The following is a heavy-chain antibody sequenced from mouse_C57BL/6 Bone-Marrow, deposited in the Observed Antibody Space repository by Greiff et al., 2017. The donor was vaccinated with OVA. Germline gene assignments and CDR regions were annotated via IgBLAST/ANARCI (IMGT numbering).Heavy chain of an antibody. CDR3: ARRRYDYDGFDY. CDR1: GFTFSDYG. CDR2: ISNLAYSI. J-gene: IGHJ2*01. Sequence: VKLMESGGGLVQPGGSLKLSCAASGFTFSDYGMAWVRQAPRKGPEWVAFISNLAYSIYYADTVTGRFPFSSSNAKNTLYLEMSSMRSEDTAIYYCARRRYDYDGFDYWGQGTTLTVSS. V-gene: IGHV5-15*01. D-gene: IGHD2-4*01.